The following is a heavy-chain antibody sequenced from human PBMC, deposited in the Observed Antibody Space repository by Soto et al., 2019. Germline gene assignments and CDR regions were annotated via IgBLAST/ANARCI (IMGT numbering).Heavy chain of an antibody. D-gene: IGHD2-2*01. Sequence: GESLKISCKASGYTLSYYWIAWVRQMPGKGLEWMGVISPGDSDIRYSPSFQGHVTISADKSISTAYLQWSSLKASDTAMYYCARLHPQYCSGIRCYSRAFDPWGQGTQVTVSS. CDR1: GYTLSYYW. CDR2: ISPGDSDI. J-gene: IGHJ5*02. V-gene: IGHV5-51*01. CDR3: ARLHPQYCSGIRCYSRAFDP.